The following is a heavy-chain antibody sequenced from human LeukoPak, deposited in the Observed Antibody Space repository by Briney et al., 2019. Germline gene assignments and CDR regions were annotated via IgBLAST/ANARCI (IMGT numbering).Heavy chain of an antibody. CDR3: ARAEYYYDSSGYDLDY. CDR2: INTDGSST. Sequence: GGSLRLSCAASGFTFSSYWMHWVRQAPGKGLVWVSRINTDGSSTSYADSVKGRFTISRDNAKNTLYLQMNSLRAEDTAVYYCARAEYYYDSSGYDLDYWGQGTPVTVSS. J-gene: IGHJ4*02. V-gene: IGHV3-74*01. CDR1: GFTFSSYW. D-gene: IGHD3-22*01.